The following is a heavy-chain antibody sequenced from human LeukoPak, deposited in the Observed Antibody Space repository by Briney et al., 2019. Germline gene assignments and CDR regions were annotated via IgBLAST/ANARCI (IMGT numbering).Heavy chain of an antibody. CDR2: IWHDGSNK. CDR1: GFTFSSYG. Sequence: PGRSLRLSCAASGFTFSSYGMHWVRQAPGKGLEWVAVIWHDGSNKYYADSVKGRFTISRDNSKNTLYLEMNSLRAEDTAVYYCASARALYGYSGYDEPYFDYWGQGTLVTVSS. J-gene: IGHJ4*02. V-gene: IGHV3-33*01. D-gene: IGHD5-12*01. CDR3: ASARALYGYSGYDEPYFDY.